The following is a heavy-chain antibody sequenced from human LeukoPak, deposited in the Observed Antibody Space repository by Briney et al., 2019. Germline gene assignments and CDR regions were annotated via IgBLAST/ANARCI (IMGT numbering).Heavy chain of an antibody. Sequence: SETLSLTCTVSGGSISSSSYYWGWIRQPPGKGLEWIGSIYYSGSTYYNPSLKSRVTISVDTSKNQFSLKLSSVTAADTAVYYCARGDSGSYPFQHWGQGTLVTVSS. D-gene: IGHD1-26*01. CDR3: ARGDSGSYPFQH. CDR1: GGSISSSSYY. V-gene: IGHV4-39*07. CDR2: IYYSGST. J-gene: IGHJ1*01.